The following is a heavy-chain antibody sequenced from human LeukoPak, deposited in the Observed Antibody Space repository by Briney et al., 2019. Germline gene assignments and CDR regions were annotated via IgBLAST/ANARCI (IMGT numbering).Heavy chain of an antibody. CDR3: ANHIHYYFWSGYDYGMDV. Sequence: PGGSLRLSCAASGLTFSSYAMSWVRQAPGKGLEWVSAISGSGGSTYYADSVKGRFTISRDNSKNTLYLQMNSLRAEDTAVYYCANHIHYYFWSGYDYGMDVWGQGTTVTVSS. D-gene: IGHD3-3*01. J-gene: IGHJ6*02. CDR1: GLTFSSYA. CDR2: ISGSGGST. V-gene: IGHV3-23*01.